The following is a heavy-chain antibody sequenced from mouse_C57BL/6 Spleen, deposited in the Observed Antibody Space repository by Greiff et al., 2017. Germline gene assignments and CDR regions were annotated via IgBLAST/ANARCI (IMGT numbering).Heavy chain of an antibody. J-gene: IGHJ3*01. V-gene: IGHV1-50*01. Sequence: QVQLQQPGAELVKPGASVKLSCKASGYTFTRYWMQWVKPRPGQDLAWIGEIDPSDSYTNYNQKFKGKATLTVDTSSSTAYMQLSSLTSEDSAVYYCARRGWTGTWVWFAYWGQGTLVTVSA. CDR1: GYTFTRYW. CDR3: ARRGWTGTWVWFAY. CDR2: IDPSDSYT. D-gene: IGHD4-1*01.